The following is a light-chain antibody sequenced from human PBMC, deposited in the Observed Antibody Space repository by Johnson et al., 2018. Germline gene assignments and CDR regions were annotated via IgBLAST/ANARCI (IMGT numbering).Light chain of an antibody. J-gene: IGLJ1*01. Sequence: QSVLTQPPSVSAAPGQKVTISCSGSSSNIGNNYVSWYQQLPGTAPKLLIYENNKRPSGIPDRFSGSKSGTSATLGITGLQTGDEADYYCGTWDSSLSAGNVFVAGSKFPAL. V-gene: IGLV1-51*02. CDR1: SSNIGNNY. CDR2: ENN. CDR3: GTWDSSLSAGNV.